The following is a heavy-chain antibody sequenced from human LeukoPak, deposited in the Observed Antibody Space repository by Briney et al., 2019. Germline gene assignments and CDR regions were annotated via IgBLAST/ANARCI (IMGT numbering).Heavy chain of an antibody. Sequence: GGSLRLSCAASGFTFSSYSMNWVRQAPGKGLEWVSHISSSSTIYYADSVKGRFTISRDNAKNSLYLQMNSLRAEDTAVYYCARQTFDYWGQGTLVTVSS. CDR3: ARQTFDY. CDR2: ISSSSTI. J-gene: IGHJ4*02. CDR1: GFTFSSYS. V-gene: IGHV3-48*01.